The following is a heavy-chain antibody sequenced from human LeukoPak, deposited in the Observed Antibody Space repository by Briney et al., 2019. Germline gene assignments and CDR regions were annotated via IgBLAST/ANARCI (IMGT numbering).Heavy chain of an antibody. CDR1: GFTVNSNY. D-gene: IGHD6-19*01. J-gene: IGHJ3*02. V-gene: IGHV3-53*01. Sequence: PGGSLRLSCAASGFTVNSNYMSWVRQAPGKGLEWVSVIYSGGSTYYADSVKGRFTISRDNSKNTLYLQMNSLRAEDTAVYYCARVKQWLVHDAFDIWGQGTMVTVSS. CDR2: IYSGGST. CDR3: ARVKQWLVHDAFDI.